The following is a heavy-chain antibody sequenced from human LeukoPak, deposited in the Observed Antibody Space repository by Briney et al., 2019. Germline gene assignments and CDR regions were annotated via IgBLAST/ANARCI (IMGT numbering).Heavy chain of an antibody. CDR3: ASGAGYCSGGSCPNWFDP. CDR1: GYTFTTYG. J-gene: IGHJ5*02. D-gene: IGHD2-15*01. CDR2: ISAYNGNT. V-gene: IGHV1-18*01. Sequence: ASVKVSCTASGYTFTTYGISWVRQAPGQGLEWMGWISAYNGNTNYAQKLQGRVTMTTDTSTSTAYMELRSLRSDDTAVYDCASGAGYCSGGSCPNWFDPWGQGTLVTVSS.